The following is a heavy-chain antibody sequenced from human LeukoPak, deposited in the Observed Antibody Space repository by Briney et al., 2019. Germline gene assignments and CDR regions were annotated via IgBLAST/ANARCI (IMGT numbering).Heavy chain of an antibody. CDR3: AGGELAGTGY. CDR2: IRYNGGS. CDR1: GVSMTNYF. V-gene: IGHV4-59*03. J-gene: IGHJ4*02. Sequence: SETLSLTCTFSGVSMTNYFWTWVRQSPGKGLEWIGYIRYNGGSDSNPSLKSRVTISLDTWNNQFSLRLTSVTAEDTAVYYCAGGELAGTGYWGQGTLVTVSS. D-gene: IGHD6-19*01.